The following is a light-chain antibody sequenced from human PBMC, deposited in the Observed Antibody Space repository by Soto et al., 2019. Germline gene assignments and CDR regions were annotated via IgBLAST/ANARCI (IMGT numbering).Light chain of an antibody. V-gene: IGLV8-61*01. CDR1: SGSVSTNNY. CDR3: VLYMGRGIWV. CDR2: RTN. Sequence: QTVVTQEPSFSVSPGGTVTLTCALSSGSVSTNNYPSGCQQTPGQPPRTLIFRTNTRSSGVPDRFSGSILGSKAALTITGAQADDESDYYCVLYMGRGIWVFGGGTKVTVL. J-gene: IGLJ3*02.